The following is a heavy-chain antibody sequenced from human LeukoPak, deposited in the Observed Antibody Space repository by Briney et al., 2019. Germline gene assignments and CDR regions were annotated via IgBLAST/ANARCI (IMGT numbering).Heavy chain of an antibody. CDR3: ATTLIAAAGTGWFDP. Sequence: GGSLRLSCAASGFTFSSFAMGWVRQAPGKGLEWVSPISASGYSTNYADSVKGRFTISRDNAKNSLYLQMNSLRAEDTAVYYCATTLIAAAGTGWFDPWGQGTLVTVSS. CDR1: GFTFSSFA. V-gene: IGHV3-23*01. J-gene: IGHJ5*02. D-gene: IGHD6-13*01. CDR2: ISASGYST.